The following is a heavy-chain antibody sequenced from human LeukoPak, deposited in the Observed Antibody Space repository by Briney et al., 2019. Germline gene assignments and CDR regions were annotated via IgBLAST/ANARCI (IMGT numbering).Heavy chain of an antibody. Sequence: SETLSLTCAVYGGSFSGYYWSWIRQPPGKGLEWIGEINHSGSTNYSPSLKSRVTISVDTSKNQFSLKLSSVTAADTAVYYCARRDDSSGYHKSFDYWGPGTLVTVSS. V-gene: IGHV4-34*01. CDR1: GGSFSGYY. D-gene: IGHD3-22*01. CDR3: ARRDDSSGYHKSFDY. CDR2: INHSGST. J-gene: IGHJ4*02.